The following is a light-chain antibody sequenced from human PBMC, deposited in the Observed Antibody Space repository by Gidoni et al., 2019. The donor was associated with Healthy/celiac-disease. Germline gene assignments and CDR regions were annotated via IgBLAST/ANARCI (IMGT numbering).Light chain of an antibody. V-gene: IGKV1-39*01. Sequence: DIQMTQSPSSLSASVGDRVTITCRASQSISSYLMWYQQKPGKAPKLLIYAASSLQSGVPARFSGSGSGTDFTLTISSLQPEDFATYYCQQSYSTGITFXPXTKVDIK. CDR1: QSISSY. CDR2: AAS. CDR3: QQSYSTGIT. J-gene: IGKJ3*01.